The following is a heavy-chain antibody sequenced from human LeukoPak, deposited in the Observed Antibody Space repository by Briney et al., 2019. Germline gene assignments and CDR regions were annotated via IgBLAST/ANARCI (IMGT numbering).Heavy chain of an antibody. CDR3: ASGYDYVWGSPY. CDR2: IYYSGST. J-gene: IGHJ4*02. D-gene: IGHD3-16*01. V-gene: IGHV4-30-4*07. CDR1: GGSISSGGYS. Sequence: SETLSLTCAVSGGSISSGGYSWSWIRQPPGKGLEWIGYIYYSGSTYYNPSLKSRVTISVDTSKNQFSLKLSSVTAADTAVHYCASGYDYVWGSPYWGQGTLVTVSS.